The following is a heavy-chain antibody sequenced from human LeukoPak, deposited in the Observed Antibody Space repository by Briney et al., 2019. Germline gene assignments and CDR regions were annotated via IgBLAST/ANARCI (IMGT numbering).Heavy chain of an antibody. J-gene: IGHJ4*02. CDR2: ISGSGGST. V-gene: IGHV3-23*01. D-gene: IGHD2-15*01. CDR1: GFTVSSNY. CDR3: AKAPRYCSGGSCYSRLYYFDY. Sequence: GGSLRLSCAASGFTVSSNYMSWVRQAPGKGLEWVSAISGSGGSTYYADSVKGRFTISRDNSKNTLYLQMNSLRAEDTAVYYCAKAPRYCSGGSCYSRLYYFDYWGQGTLVTVSS.